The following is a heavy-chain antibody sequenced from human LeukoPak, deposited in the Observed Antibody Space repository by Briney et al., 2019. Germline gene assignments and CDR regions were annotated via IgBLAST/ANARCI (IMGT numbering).Heavy chain of an antibody. CDR1: GGSFSGYY. V-gene: IGHV4-34*01. Sequence: SETLSLTCAVYGGSFSGYYWSWIRQPPGKGLEWIGEINHSGSTNYNPSLKSRVTISVDTSKNQFSLKLSSVTAADTAVYYCASITGGFDCWGQGTLVTVSS. CDR3: ASITGGFDC. CDR2: INHSGST. J-gene: IGHJ4*02. D-gene: IGHD3-10*01.